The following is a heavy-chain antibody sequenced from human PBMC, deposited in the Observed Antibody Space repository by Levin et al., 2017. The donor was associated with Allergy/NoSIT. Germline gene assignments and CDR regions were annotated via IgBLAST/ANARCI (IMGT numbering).Heavy chain of an antibody. V-gene: IGHV3-11*05. J-gene: IGHJ4*02. D-gene: IGHD3-10*01. Sequence: GGSLRLSCSASGFIVSDSYMSWIRQAPGKGLEWVSYISRGNSYTNYLDSVKGRFTISRDNAKNSLYLQMNSLRAEDTAIYYCARGRVPNDYWGQGTLVTVSS. CDR1: GFIVSDSY. CDR3: ARGRVPNDY. CDR2: ISRGNSYT.